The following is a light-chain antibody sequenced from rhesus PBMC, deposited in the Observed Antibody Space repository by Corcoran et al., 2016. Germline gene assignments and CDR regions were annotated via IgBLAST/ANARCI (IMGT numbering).Light chain of an antibody. CDR1: QSVGSY. CDR2: SAS. V-gene: IGKV3-24*04. Sequence: ETVVTQSPATLSLSPGERATLSCRASQSVGSYLAWYQQKPGQAPRLLFYSASSRANGIPDRFSGSGSGTDFTLTISSLEPEDGGVYYCQQSSNLSWTVGQGTKVEIK. CDR3: QQSSNLSWT. J-gene: IGKJ1*01.